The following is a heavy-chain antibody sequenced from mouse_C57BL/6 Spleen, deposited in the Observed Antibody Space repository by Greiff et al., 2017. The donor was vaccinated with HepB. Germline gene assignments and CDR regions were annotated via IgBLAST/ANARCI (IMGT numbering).Heavy chain of an antibody. CDR3: TTGPGAMDY. J-gene: IGHJ4*01. V-gene: IGHV14-4*01. CDR2: IDPENGDT. Sequence: EVQVVESGAELVRPGASVKLSCTASGFNIKDDYMHWVKQRPEQGLEWIGWIDPENGDTEYASKFQGKATITADTSSNTAYLQLSSLTSEDTAVYYCTTGPGAMDYWGQGTSVTVSS. CDR1: GFNIKDDY.